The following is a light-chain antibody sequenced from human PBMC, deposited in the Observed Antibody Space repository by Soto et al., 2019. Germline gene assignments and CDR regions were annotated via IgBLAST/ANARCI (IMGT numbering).Light chain of an antibody. J-gene: IGKJ5*01. CDR2: DAS. CDR3: QQYDNLAIT. Sequence: DVQMTQSPSSLSASVGDRVTITCQASQDISSYLNWYQHKPGKAPKLLIYDASNLETGVPSRFTGSGSGTDFTFTISSLQPEDIATYYCQQYDNLAITFGQGTRLEIK. CDR1: QDISSY. V-gene: IGKV1-33*01.